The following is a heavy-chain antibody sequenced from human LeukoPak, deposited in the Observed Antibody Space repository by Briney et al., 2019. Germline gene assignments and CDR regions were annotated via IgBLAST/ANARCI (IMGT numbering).Heavy chain of an antibody. CDR1: GGSFSGYY. Sequence: PSETLSLTCAVYGGSFSGYYWSWIRQPPGKGLEWIGEINHSGSTNYDPSLKSRVTISVDTSKNQFSLKLSSVTAADTAVYYCARGLVSNPHNFDHWGQGTLVTVSS. CDR2: INHSGST. J-gene: IGHJ4*02. D-gene: IGHD6-13*01. V-gene: IGHV4-34*01. CDR3: ARGLVSNPHNFDH.